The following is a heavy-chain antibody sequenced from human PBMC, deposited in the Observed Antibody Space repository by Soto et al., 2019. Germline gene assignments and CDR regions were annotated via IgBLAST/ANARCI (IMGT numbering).Heavy chain of an antibody. CDR2: IYYSGSA. CDR3: ARPFQALWGSDN. J-gene: IGHJ4*03. Sequence: PSETLSLTCTVSGDSMTISDFLWVWVPQYQGKGLEWIGGIYYSGSAYYNPSLGSRATLSVDTSRKQFFLRVTSVTAADTAVYYCARPFQALWGSDNWGQGKLVTVSS. D-gene: IGHD7-27*01. V-gene: IGHV4-39*01. CDR1: GDSMTISDFL.